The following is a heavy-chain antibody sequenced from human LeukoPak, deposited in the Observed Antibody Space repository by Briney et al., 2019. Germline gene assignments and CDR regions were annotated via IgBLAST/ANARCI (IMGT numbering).Heavy chain of an antibody. D-gene: IGHD3-10*01. J-gene: IGHJ4*02. Sequence: GGSLRLSCAASGFTFSSYSMNWVRQAPGKGLEWVSAISGSGGSTYYADSVKGRFTISRDNSKNTLYLQMNSLRAEDTAVYYCAKGRITMVRGANDYWGQGTLVTVSS. CDR2: ISGSGGST. V-gene: IGHV3-23*01. CDR1: GFTFSSYS. CDR3: AKGRITMVRGANDY.